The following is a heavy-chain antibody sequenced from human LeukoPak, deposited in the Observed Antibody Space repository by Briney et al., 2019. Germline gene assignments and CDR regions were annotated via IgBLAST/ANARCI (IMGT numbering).Heavy chain of an antibody. CDR2: ISSSSSYI. CDR3: ARVSAPGTSGWYFGY. Sequence: KPGGSLRLSCAASGFTFSSYSMNWVRQAPGKGLEWVSSISSSSSYIYYADSVKGRFTMSRDNAKNLLYLQMNSLRDEDTAMYYCARVSAPGTSGWYFGYWGQGTLVTVSS. CDR1: GFTFSSYS. D-gene: IGHD6-19*01. V-gene: IGHV3-21*01. J-gene: IGHJ4*02.